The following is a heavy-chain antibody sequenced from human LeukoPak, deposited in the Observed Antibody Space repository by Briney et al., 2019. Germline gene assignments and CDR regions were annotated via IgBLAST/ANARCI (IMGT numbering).Heavy chain of an antibody. Sequence: ASVKVSCKASGYTFTGYYMHWVRQAPGQGLEWMGSINPNSGGTNYAQKFQGRVTMTRDTSISTAYMELSRLRSDDTAVYYCARVASIAVAGTDFDYWGQGTLVTVSS. CDR1: GYTFTGYY. CDR3: ARVASIAVAGTDFDY. CDR2: INPNSGGT. J-gene: IGHJ4*02. V-gene: IGHV1-2*02. D-gene: IGHD6-19*01.